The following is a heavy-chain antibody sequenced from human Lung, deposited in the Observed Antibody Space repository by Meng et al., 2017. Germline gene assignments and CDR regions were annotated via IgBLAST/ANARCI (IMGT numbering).Heavy chain of an antibody. CDR1: GFTFTAFS. V-gene: IGHV3-23*01. J-gene: IGHJ5*02. CDR3: AKEAAMAS. CDR2: ISSTGDST. D-gene: IGHD5-18*01. Sequence: EGQLMDSGGGLVQPGGSLILSFAASGFTFTAFSMSWVHQAPGKGLECVSTISSTGDSTFYPDSVKGRFIVSRDNSKNTLYLQMNSLRAEDTAIYYCAKEAAMASWGQGTLVTVSS.